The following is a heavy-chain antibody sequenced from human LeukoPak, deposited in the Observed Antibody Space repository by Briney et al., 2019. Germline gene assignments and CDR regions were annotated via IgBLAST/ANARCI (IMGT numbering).Heavy chain of an antibody. CDR2: IYYSGST. CDR1: GGSISSYY. V-gene: IGHV4-59*01. CDR3: ARDGGATIRGDYFDY. J-gene: IGHJ4*02. D-gene: IGHD5-12*01. Sequence: PSETLSLTCTVSGGSISSYYWSWLRQPPGKGLEWIGYIYYSGSTNYNPSLKSRVTISVDTSKNQFSLKLSSVTAADTAVYYCARDGGATIRGDYFDYWGQGTLVTVSS.